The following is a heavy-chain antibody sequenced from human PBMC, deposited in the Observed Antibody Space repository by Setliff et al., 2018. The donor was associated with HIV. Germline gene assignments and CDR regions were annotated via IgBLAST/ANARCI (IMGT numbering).Heavy chain of an antibody. Sequence: SVKVSCKASGGTFSSYAISWVRQAPGQGLEWMGGIIPIFGTANYAQKFQGRVTITTDESTSTAYMELSSLRSEDTAVYYCAGMSGHIVVVTATDAFDIWGQGTMVTVSS. J-gene: IGHJ3*02. D-gene: IGHD2-21*02. CDR3: AGMSGHIVVVTATDAFDI. CDR2: IIPIFGTA. CDR1: GGTFSSYA. V-gene: IGHV1-69*05.